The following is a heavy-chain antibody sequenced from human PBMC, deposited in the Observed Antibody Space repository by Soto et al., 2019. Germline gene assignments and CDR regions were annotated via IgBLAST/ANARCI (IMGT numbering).Heavy chain of an antibody. CDR3: SILNGYCVSTSFHGYYGMDV. Sequence: SETLSLTCTVSGGSISSSSYYWGWIRQPPGKGLEWIGSIYYSGSTYYNPSLKSRVTISVDTSKNQFSLKLSSVTAADTAVYYFSILNGYCVSTSFHGYYGMDVWGQGTTVTVSS. V-gene: IGHV4-39*01. CDR1: GGSISSSSYY. D-gene: IGHD2-2*03. CDR2: IYYSGST. J-gene: IGHJ6*02.